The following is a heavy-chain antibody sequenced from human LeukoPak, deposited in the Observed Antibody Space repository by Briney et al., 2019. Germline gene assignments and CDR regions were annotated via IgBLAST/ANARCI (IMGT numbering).Heavy chain of an antibody. CDR1: GFTFSSYG. Sequence: GGSLRLSCAASGFTFSSYGMHWVRQAPGKGLEWVAFIRYDGSNKYYADSVKGRFTISRDNSKNTLYLQMNSLRAEDTAVYYCARAMIVNYPPRGYMDVWGKGTTVTVSS. J-gene: IGHJ6*03. CDR2: IRYDGSNK. D-gene: IGHD3-22*01. CDR3: ARAMIVNYPPRGYMDV. V-gene: IGHV3-30*02.